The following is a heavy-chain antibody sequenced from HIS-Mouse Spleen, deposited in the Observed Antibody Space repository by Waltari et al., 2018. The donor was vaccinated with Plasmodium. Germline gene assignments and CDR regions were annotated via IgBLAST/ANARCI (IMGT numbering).Heavy chain of an antibody. CDR2: IYQSGST. Sequence: QVQLQESGPGLVKPSETLSLTCTVSGYSISSGYYWGWIRQPPGKGLEWIGSIYQSGSTYYNPSLKSRVTSSVDTSKNQFSLKLSSVTTADTAVYYCARSLGIASSYWYFDLWGRGTLVTVSS. V-gene: IGHV4-38-2*02. CDR1: GYSISSGYY. CDR3: ARSLGIASSYWYFDL. D-gene: IGHD2-15*01. J-gene: IGHJ2*01.